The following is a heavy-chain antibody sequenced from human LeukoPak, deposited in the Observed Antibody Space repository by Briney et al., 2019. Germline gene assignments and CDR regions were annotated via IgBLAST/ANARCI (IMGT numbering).Heavy chain of an antibody. D-gene: IGHD4-17*01. V-gene: IGHV1-18*01. J-gene: IGHJ6*02. CDR3: ARLGMTTPHYYYHGMDV. CDR1: GYTFTSYG. CDR2: ISAYNGNT. Sequence: ASVKVSCKASGYTFTSYGISWVRQAPGQGLEWMGWISAYNGNTNYAQKLQGRVTMTTDTSTSTAYMELRSLRSDDTAVYYCARLGMTTPHYYYHGMDVWGQGTTVTVSS.